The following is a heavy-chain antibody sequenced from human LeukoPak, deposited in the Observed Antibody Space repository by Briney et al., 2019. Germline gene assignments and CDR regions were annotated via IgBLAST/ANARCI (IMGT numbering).Heavy chain of an antibody. CDR1: GGSFSGYY. D-gene: IGHD3-22*01. CDR3: ARVTNYYDSSGYYDRFDY. Sequence: SETLSLTCAVYGGSFSGYYWSWIRQPAGKGLEWIGRIYTSGSTNYNPSLKSRVTISVDTSKNQFSLKLSSVTAADTAVYYCARVTNYYDSSGYYDRFDYWGQGTLVTVSS. V-gene: IGHV4-59*10. J-gene: IGHJ4*02. CDR2: IYTSGST.